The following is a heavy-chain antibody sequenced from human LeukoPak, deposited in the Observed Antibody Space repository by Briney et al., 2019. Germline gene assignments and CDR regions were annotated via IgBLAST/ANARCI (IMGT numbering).Heavy chain of an antibody. D-gene: IGHD3-22*01. J-gene: IGHJ1*01. CDR2: IYYSGST. V-gene: IGHV4-39*01. CDR1: GGSISSSSYY. CDR3: ARRRYYDATGYLD. Sequence: SETLSLTCTISGGSISSSSYYWDWIRQYPGKGLEWLGTIYYSGSTYYNASLKSRLFISEDTSNNQFSLRLSFVTAADTAVYYCARRRYYDATGYLDWGQGTLITVSS.